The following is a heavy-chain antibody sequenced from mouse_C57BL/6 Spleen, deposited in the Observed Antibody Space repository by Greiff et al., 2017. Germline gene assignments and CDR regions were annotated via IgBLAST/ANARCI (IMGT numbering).Heavy chain of an antibody. Sequence: EVQRVESGAELVKPGASVKLSCTASGFNIKDYYMHWVKQRTEQGLEWIGRIDPEDGETKYAPKFQGKATITADTSSTTAYLQLSSLTSEDTADYSCACRWLLPDYAMDYWGQGTSVTVSA. J-gene: IGHJ4*01. CDR2: IDPEDGET. V-gene: IGHV14-2*01. CDR3: ACRWLLPDYAMDY. CDR1: GFNIKDYY. D-gene: IGHD2-3*01.